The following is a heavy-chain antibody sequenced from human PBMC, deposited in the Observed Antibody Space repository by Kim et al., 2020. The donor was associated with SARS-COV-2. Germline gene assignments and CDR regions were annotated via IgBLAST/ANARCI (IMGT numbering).Heavy chain of an antibody. D-gene: IGHD1-26*01. J-gene: IGHJ4*02. CDR2: ISWDGTRT. Sequence: GGSLRLSCVASGFTFSTSPMGWVRQAPGKGLEWVSRISWDGTRTYYADSVKGRVTMSSDKSKNMLYLHMNSLRVEDTAVYYCAKGGINSGFDYWGQGTQGTVSS. CDR1: GFTFSTSP. V-gene: IGHV3-23*01. CDR3: AKGGINSGFDY.